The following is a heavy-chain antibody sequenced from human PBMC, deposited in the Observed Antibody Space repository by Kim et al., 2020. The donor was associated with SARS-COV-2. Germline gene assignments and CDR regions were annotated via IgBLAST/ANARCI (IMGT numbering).Heavy chain of an antibody. CDR1: GGSISSSSYY. J-gene: IGHJ6*02. D-gene: IGHD2-2*02. V-gene: IGHV4-39*01. CDR3: ATVGEDIVVVPAAISYYYYGMDV. CDR2: IYYSGST. Sequence: SETLSLTCTVSGGSISSSSYYWGWIRQPPGKGLEWIGSIYYSGSTYYNPSLKSRVTISVDTSKNQFSLKLSSVTAADTAVYYCATVGEDIVVVPAAISYYYYGMDVWGQGTTVTVSS.